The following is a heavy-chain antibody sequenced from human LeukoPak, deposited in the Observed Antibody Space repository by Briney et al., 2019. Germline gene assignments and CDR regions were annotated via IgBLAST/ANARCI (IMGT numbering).Heavy chain of an antibody. Sequence: GGSLRLSCAASGFTFSSYAMSWVRQAPGKGLEWVSAISGSGGSTYYADSVKGWFTISRDNSKNTLYLQMNSLRAEDTAVYYCAKDATAFYDSSGFFDYWGQGTLVTVSS. V-gene: IGHV3-23*01. CDR2: ISGSGGST. CDR1: GFTFSSYA. J-gene: IGHJ4*02. CDR3: AKDATAFYDSSGFFDY. D-gene: IGHD3-22*01.